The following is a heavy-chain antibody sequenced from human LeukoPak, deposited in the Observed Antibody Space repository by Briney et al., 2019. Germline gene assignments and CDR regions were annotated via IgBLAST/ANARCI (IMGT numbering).Heavy chain of an antibody. D-gene: IGHD3-10*01. CDR3: ANFGEYYYYYMDV. CDR1: GYSISSGYY. Sequence: SETLSLTCTVSGYSISSGYYWGWIRQPPGKGLEWIGSIYYSGSTYYNPSLKSRVTISVDTSKNQFSLKLSSVTAADTAVYYCANFGEYYYYYMDVWGKGTTVTVSS. CDR2: IYYSGST. J-gene: IGHJ6*03. V-gene: IGHV4-38-2*02.